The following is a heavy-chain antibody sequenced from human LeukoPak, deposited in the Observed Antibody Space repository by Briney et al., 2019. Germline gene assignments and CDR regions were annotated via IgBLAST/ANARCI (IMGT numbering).Heavy chain of an antibody. Sequence: GGSLRLSCAASGFTFSSYGMHWVRQAPGKGLEWVAVISYDGSNKYYADSVKGRFTISRDNSKNTLYLQMNSLRAEDTAVYYCAKDVEMVTLSYYGMDVWGQGTTVTVSS. J-gene: IGHJ6*02. CDR2: ISYDGSNK. V-gene: IGHV3-30*18. CDR1: GFTFSSYG. D-gene: IGHD5-24*01. CDR3: AKDVEMVTLSYYGMDV.